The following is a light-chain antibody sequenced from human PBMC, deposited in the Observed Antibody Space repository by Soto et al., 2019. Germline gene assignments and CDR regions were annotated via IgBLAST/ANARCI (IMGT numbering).Light chain of an antibody. J-gene: IGKJ4*01. CDR2: GAS. CDR3: QQYGSSPLT. CDR1: QTINNN. V-gene: IGKV3-20*01. Sequence: VMTQAPATLSVSPGERATLSCRASQTINNNVAWYQQKPGRAPRLLIYGASSRATGIPDRFSGSGSGTDFTLTISRLEPEDFAVYYCQQYGSSPLTFGGGTKV.